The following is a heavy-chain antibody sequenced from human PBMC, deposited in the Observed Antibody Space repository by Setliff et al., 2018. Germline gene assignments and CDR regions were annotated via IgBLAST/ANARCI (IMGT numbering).Heavy chain of an antibody. D-gene: IGHD6-19*01. J-gene: IGHJ4*02. Sequence: PSETLSLTCTVSGDSISSGDDFWSWIRQPPGKGLEWIGXXXXTXNGHYNPSPKSRVTMSVDTSKNHFSLELTSVTAADTAVYYCARAPVGDRNGLFDSWGQGTLVTVSS. CDR1: GDSISSGDDF. CDR2: XXXTXNG. CDR3: ARAPVGDRNGLFDS. V-gene: IGHV4-30-4*08.